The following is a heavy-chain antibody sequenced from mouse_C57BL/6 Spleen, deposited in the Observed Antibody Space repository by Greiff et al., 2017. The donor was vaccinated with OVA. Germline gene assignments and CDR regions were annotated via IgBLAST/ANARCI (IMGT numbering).Heavy chain of an antibody. Sequence: VQLQQSGPELVKPGAPVKISCKASGYAFSSSWMNWVKQRPGKGLEWIGRIYPGDGDTNYNGKFKGKATLTADKSSSTAYMQLSSLTSEDSAVYFCAYYGSSYDYFDYWGQGTTLTVSS. J-gene: IGHJ2*01. D-gene: IGHD1-1*01. CDR3: AYYGSSYDYFDY. CDR2: IYPGDGDT. V-gene: IGHV1-82*01. CDR1: GYAFSSSW.